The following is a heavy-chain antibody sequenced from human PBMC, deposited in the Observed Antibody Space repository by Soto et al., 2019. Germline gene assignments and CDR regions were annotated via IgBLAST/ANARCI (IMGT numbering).Heavy chain of an antibody. Sequence: PSETLSLTCAVYGGSFGAYYWSWIRQPPGKGLEWIGEISHSGSTNYNPSLMSRVTISVDTSKNQLSLRLSSVTAADTAVYYCARGGAGATENWFDPWGQGTLVTVSS. J-gene: IGHJ5*02. V-gene: IGHV4-34*01. CDR3: ARGGAGATENWFDP. CDR2: ISHSGST. CDR1: GGSFGAYY. D-gene: IGHD1-26*01.